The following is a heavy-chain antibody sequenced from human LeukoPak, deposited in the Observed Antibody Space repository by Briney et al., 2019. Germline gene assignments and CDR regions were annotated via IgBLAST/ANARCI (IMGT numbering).Heavy chain of an antibody. J-gene: IGHJ6*03. V-gene: IGHV3-53*01. CDR3: ARGEFGFSYGPLIYYYYMDV. CDR2: IYSGGST. CDR1: RFTVSTNF. Sequence: RGSLRLSRAVSRFTVSTNFMSWVRQAPGKGLEWVSIIYSGGSTYYADSVEGRLTISRDNYKNKLYLQLNGLRAEDTAVYYCARGEFGFSYGPLIYYYYMDVWGKGSTVTLCS. D-gene: IGHD5-18*01.